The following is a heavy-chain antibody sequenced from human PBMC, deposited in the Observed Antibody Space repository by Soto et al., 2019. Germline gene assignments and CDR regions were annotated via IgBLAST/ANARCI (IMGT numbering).Heavy chain of an antibody. D-gene: IGHD3-22*01. J-gene: IGHJ6*02. V-gene: IGHV3-30-3*01. CDR1: GFTFSSYA. Sequence: QVQLVESGGGVVQPGRSLRLSCAASGFTFSSYAMHWVRQAPGKGLEWVAVISYDGSNKYYADSVKGRFTISRDNSKNTLYLQMNSLRAEDTAVYYFAIGLYYYESSGTVPDLDVWGQGTTVTVT. CDR2: ISYDGSNK. CDR3: AIGLYYYESSGTVPDLDV.